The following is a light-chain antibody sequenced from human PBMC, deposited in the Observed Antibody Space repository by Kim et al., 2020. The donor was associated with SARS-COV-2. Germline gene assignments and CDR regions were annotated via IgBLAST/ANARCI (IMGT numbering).Light chain of an antibody. CDR2: NNN. CDR3: AAWDDSLLGLL. Sequence: QSALTQPPSASGTPGQRVTISCSGDSSNIGSNSVNWYQQVPETAPTLLIYNNNQRLAGVPDRFSASKSGTSASLAINGLRSEDDAHYYCAAWDDSLLGLLFGGGTQVTVL. CDR1: SSNIGSNS. V-gene: IGLV1-44*01. J-gene: IGLJ3*02.